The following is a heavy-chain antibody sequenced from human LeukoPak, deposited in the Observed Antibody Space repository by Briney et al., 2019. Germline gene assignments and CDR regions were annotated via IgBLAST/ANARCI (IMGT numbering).Heavy chain of an antibody. V-gene: IGHV4-59*01. CDR2: ISYTGST. J-gene: IGHJ5*02. CDR1: GGSISPYL. D-gene: IGHD3-10*01. Sequence: SETLSLTCTVSGGSISPYLWSWMRQTPGKGLEWIGYISYTGSTNYTPALKSRVTISVDTSKNQFSLQLTSVTAADTAVYYCARDDYRGVTNFDPWGQGTLVTVSS. CDR3: ARDDYRGVTNFDP.